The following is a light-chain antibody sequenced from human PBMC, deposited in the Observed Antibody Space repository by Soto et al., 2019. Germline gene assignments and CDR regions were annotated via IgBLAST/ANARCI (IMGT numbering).Light chain of an antibody. J-gene: IGKJ1*01. Sequence: DIQMTQSPSSLSASVGDRVTITCQASQDISNYLNWYQQKPGKAPKLLIYDATNLETGVPSRFSGSGSGLDFTFTISSLQPEDIATYYCQQYDNLTWTFVQGTKVEIK. V-gene: IGKV1-33*01. CDR2: DAT. CDR3: QQYDNLTWT. CDR1: QDISNY.